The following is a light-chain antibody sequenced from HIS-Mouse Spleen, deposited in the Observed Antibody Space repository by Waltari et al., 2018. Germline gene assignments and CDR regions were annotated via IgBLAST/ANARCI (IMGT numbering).Light chain of an antibody. CDR2: DAS. Sequence: EILLTQSPATLSLSPGQRATLTCRASQRASSYLAWYQQKPGQAPRLLIYDASNRATGIPARFSGSGSGTDFALTISSLEPEDFAVYYCQQRSNWPPRTFGGGTKVEIK. CDR1: QRASSY. J-gene: IGKJ4*01. CDR3: QQRSNWPPRT. V-gene: IGKV3-11*01.